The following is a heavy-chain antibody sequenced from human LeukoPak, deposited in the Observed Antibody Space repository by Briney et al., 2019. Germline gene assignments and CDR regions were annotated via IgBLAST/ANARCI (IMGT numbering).Heavy chain of an antibody. CDR1: GFTFSSYS. J-gene: IGHJ4*02. CDR2: ISSSSSYI. V-gene: IGHV3-21*01. CDR3: ARDIVPAAMGGVSRGFGY. Sequence: GGSLRLSCAASGFTFSSYSMNWVRQAPGKGLEWVSSISSSSSYIYYADSVKGRFTISRDNAKNSLYLQMNSLRAEDTAVYYCARDIVPAAMGGVSRGFGYWGQGTLVTVSS. D-gene: IGHD2-2*01.